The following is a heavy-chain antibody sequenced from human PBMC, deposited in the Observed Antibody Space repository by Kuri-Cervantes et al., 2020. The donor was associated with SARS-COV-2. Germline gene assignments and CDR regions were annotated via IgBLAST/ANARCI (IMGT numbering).Heavy chain of an antibody. D-gene: IGHD3-10*01. J-gene: IGHJ6*02. CDR1: GFTFSSYG. Sequence: GGSLRLSCAASGFTFSSYGMHWVRQAPGKGLEWVAVIWYDGSNKYYADSVKGRFTISTDDSKNTLYLQLNSLRAEDSAVYYCAGGFAMDRSMDVWGQGTTVTVSS. V-gene: IGHV3-33*08. CDR3: AGGFAMDRSMDV. CDR2: IWYDGSNK.